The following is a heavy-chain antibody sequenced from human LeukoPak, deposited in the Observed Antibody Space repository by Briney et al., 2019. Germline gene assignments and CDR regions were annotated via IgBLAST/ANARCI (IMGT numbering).Heavy chain of an antibody. CDR2: MNPNSGNT. Sequence: ASVKVSCKASGYTFTCYDINWVRQATGQGLEWMGWMNPNSGNTGYAQKFQGRVTMTRNTSISTAYMELSSLRSEDTAVYYCASIRYCSSTSCYDSIRYFQHWGQGTLVTVSS. CDR1: GYTFTCYD. V-gene: IGHV1-8*01. J-gene: IGHJ1*01. CDR3: ASIRYCSSTSCYDSIRYFQH. D-gene: IGHD2-2*01.